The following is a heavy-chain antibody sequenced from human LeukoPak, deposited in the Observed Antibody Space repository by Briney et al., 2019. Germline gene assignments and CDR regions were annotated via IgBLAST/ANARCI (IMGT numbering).Heavy chain of an antibody. V-gene: IGHV4-39*07. J-gene: IGHJ6*03. CDR3: ARGEGTYYYDSSVYDPYYYYMDV. D-gene: IGHD3-22*01. CDR2: IYYSGST. CDR1: GGSISSTRYY. Sequence: PSETLSLTCTVSGGSISSTRYYWGWIRQPPGKGLEWIGSIYYSGSTYYNPSLKSRVTISVDTSKNQFSLKLSSVTAADTAVYYCARGEGTYYYDSSVYDPYYYYMDVWGKGTTVTISS.